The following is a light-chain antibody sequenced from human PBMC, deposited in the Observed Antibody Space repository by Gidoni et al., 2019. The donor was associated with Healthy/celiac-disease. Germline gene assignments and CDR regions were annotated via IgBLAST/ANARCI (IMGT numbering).Light chain of an antibody. CDR3: CSYAGSFIYV. V-gene: IGLV2-11*01. J-gene: IGLJ1*01. Sequence: HSALTQPPPLSPSPGPSVTISCTGTSSDVGTYNDVSWYQQHPGKAPKFMIYDVSKRPAGVPDRFSGSKSGNTASLTISGLQAEDEADYYCCSYAGSFIYVFGSGTKVTVL. CDR1: SSDVGTYND. CDR2: DVS.